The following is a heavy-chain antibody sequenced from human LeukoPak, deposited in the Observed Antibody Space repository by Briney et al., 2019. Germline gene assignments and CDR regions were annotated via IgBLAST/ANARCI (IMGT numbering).Heavy chain of an antibody. D-gene: IGHD3-10*01. CDR3: ARDTMARGVIKNGMDV. J-gene: IGHJ6*02. V-gene: IGHV3-30-3*01. CDR1: GFTFSSYA. Sequence: GGSLRLSCAASGFTFSSYAMHWVRQAPGKGLEWVAVISYDGSNKYYADSVKGRFTISRDNSKNTLYLQMNSLRAEDTAVYYCARDTMARGVIKNGMDVWGQGTTVTVSS. CDR2: ISYDGSNK.